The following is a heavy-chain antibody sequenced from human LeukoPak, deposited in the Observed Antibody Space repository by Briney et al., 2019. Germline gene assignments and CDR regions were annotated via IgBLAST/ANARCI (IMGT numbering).Heavy chain of an antibody. CDR1: GGSISSYY. D-gene: IGHD1-14*01. CDR2: IYTRGRT. CDR3: ARQPDIWEYYFDY. Sequence: SETLSLTCTVSGGSISSYYWSWIRQPAGKGLEWIGRIYTRGRTNYNPSLKSRLTMSLDTSKNQVSLNLNSVTAADTAVYYCARQPDIWEYYFDYWGQGTLVTVSS. J-gene: IGHJ4*02. V-gene: IGHV4-4*07.